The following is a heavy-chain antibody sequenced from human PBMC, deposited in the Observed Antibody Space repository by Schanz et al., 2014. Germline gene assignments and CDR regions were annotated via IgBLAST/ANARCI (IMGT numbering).Heavy chain of an antibody. CDR1: GFTFSSYS. D-gene: IGHD1-1*01. CDR3: AKRRYKELSAFDI. J-gene: IGHJ3*02. CDR2: ISGSSLTI. V-gene: IGHV3-48*01. Sequence: EVQLVESGGGLVQPGGSLRLSCIVSGFTFSSYSMNWVRQAPGKGLEWVSYISGSSLTIYYADSMKGRFTVSRDNAENALFVQMNRLRGEDTAVYYGAKRRYKELSAFDIWGQGTMVAVAS.